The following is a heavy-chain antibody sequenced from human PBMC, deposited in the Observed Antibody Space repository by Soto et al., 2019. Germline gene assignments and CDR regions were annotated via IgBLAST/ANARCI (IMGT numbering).Heavy chain of an antibody. CDR2: TYYRSKWFH. Sequence: SQTLSLTCAISGDSVSSDITSWNWIRQSPSRGLEWLGRTYYRSKWFHDYAASVKSRITINPDTSKNQFSLELNSMTPEDAAVYYCARGNALDVWGQGTVVTVSS. CDR1: GDSVSSDITS. J-gene: IGHJ3*01. D-gene: IGHD3-10*01. CDR3: ARGNALDV. V-gene: IGHV6-1*01.